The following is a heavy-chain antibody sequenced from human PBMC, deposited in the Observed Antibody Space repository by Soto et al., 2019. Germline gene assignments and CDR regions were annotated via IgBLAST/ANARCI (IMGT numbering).Heavy chain of an antibody. CDR2: ISYDGSNK. V-gene: IGHV3-30-3*01. CDR1: GFTFSSYA. D-gene: IGHD6-6*01. J-gene: IGHJ6*02. Sequence: QVQLVESGGGVVQPGRSLRLSCAASGFTFSSYAMHWVRQAPGKGLEWVAVISYDGSNKYYADSVKGRFTISRDNSKNTLYLQMNSLRAEDTAVYYCARDPVPYSSSSGTKYDYYYGMDVWGQGTTVTVSS. CDR3: ARDPVPYSSSSGTKYDYYYGMDV.